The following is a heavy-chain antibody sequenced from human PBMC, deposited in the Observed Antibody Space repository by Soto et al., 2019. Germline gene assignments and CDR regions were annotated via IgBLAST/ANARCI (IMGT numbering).Heavy chain of an antibody. CDR2: ISSGDITT. CDR1: GFSFSNYA. V-gene: IGHV3-23*01. Sequence: GGSLRLSCAASGFSFSNYAMTWVRQAPGKGLEWVSGISSGDITTYYADSVKGRFTISRDNSKNTLFLQMNSLRAEDTALYYCAKGSSGYYYNWFDPWGQGAPVTVSS. J-gene: IGHJ5*02. D-gene: IGHD3-22*01. CDR3: AKGSSGYYYNWFDP.